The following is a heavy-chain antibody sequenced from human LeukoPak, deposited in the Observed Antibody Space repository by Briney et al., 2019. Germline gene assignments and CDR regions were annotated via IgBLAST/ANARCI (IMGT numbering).Heavy chain of an antibody. D-gene: IGHD2-21*02. CDR3: ARSAVVTAFRVFDY. V-gene: IGHV3-23*01. CDR1: GFTFSSYA. Sequence: GGSLKLSCAASGFTFSSYAMSWVRQAPGKGLEWVSSISSSGGSTYYADSVKGRFTISRDISQNTLYLQLNSLRAEDAAVYYCARSAVVTAFRVFDYWGQGTLVTVSS. CDR2: ISSSGGST. J-gene: IGHJ4*02.